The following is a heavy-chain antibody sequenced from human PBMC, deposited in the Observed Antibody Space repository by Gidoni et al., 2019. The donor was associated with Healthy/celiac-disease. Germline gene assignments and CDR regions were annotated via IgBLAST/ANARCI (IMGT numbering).Heavy chain of an antibody. Sequence: EVQLVESGGGLVQPGRSLRLSCTASGFTFGDYAMSWVRQAPGKGLEWVGFIRSKAYGGTTEYAASVKGSFTISRDDSKSIAYLQMNSLKTEDTAVYYCTRRPKGYFLPIDYWGQGTLVTVSS. CDR3: TRRPKGYFLPIDY. V-gene: IGHV3-49*04. CDR1: GFTFGDYA. J-gene: IGHJ4*02. D-gene: IGHD5-18*01. CDR2: IRSKAYGGTT.